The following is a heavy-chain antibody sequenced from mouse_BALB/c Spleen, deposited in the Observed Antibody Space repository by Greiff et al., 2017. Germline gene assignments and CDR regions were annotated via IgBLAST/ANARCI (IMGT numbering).Heavy chain of an antibody. D-gene: IGHD1-1*01. V-gene: IGHV14-4*02. CDR1: GFNINDYY. CDR2: IDPENGDT. Sequence: VQLKESGAELVKPGASVKLSCTASGFNINDYYMHWVKQRPEQGLEWIGWIDPENGDTEYAPKFQGKATMTADTSSNTAYLQLSSLTSEDTAVYYCNAWAYSSSSFDVWGAGTTVTVSS. J-gene: IGHJ1*01. CDR3: NAWAYSSSSFDV.